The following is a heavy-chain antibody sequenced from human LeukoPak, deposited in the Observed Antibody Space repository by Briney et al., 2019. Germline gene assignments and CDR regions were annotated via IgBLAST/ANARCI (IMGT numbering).Heavy chain of an antibody. J-gene: IGHJ4*02. V-gene: IGHV4-4*07. D-gene: IGHD3-22*01. CDR3: ARAGTDGYSHFDY. Sequence: SETLSLTCTVSGGSINSYYWSWIRQPAGKGLEWIGRIYTSGTDYNPSPKSRVTMSVDTSKNQFSLKLSSVTAADTAVYYCARAGTDGYSHFDYWGQGTLVTVSS. CDR2: IYTSGT. CDR1: GGSINSYY.